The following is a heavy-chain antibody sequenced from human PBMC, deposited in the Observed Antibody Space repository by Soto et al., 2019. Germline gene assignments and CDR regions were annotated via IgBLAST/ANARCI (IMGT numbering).Heavy chain of an antibody. V-gene: IGHV3-74*01. D-gene: IGHD1-1*01. Sequence: GGSLRLSCAASGFTLGNYWMHWVRQAPGKGLVSVSRINDYGTTINYAESVEGRFIISRDDAKSEVYLQMNNLRAEDSAVYYCARGGLEPFDYWGQGALGTVSS. CDR1: GFTLGNYW. CDR3: ARGGLEPFDY. CDR2: INDYGTTI. J-gene: IGHJ4*02.